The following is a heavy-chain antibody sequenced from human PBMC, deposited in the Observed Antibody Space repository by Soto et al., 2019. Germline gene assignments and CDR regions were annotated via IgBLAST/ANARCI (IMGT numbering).Heavy chain of an antibody. D-gene: IGHD3-3*01. CDR3: AKNTRVPNN. Sequence: EASLRLSCTTSGFRFNTYGMYWVRQAPGKGLEWVAVISYDGSNKYCADSVKGRFIISRDNSKNTLYLEINSLRAEDTTVYYCAKNTRVPNNWGQGP. J-gene: IGHJ4*02. CDR1: GFRFNTYG. V-gene: IGHV3-30*18. CDR2: ISYDGSNK.